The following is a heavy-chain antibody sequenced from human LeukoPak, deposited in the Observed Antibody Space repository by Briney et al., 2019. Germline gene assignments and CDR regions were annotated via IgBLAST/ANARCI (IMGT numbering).Heavy chain of an antibody. J-gene: IGHJ4*02. CDR3: AKDKGRDYYDSSGPWAFDY. CDR2: ISGSGGST. CDR1: GFTFSSYA. Sequence: GGSLRLSCAASGFTFSSYAMSWVRQAPGKGLEWVSAISGSGGSTYYADSVKGRFTISRDNSKNTLYLQMNSLRAEDTAVYYCAKDKGRDYYDSSGPWAFDYWGQGTLVTVSS. V-gene: IGHV3-23*01. D-gene: IGHD3-22*01.